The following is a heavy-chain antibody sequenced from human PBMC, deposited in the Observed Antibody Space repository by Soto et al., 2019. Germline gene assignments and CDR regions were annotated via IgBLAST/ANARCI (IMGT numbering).Heavy chain of an antibody. CDR2: TRTHNGNT. CDR1: GYTFTSYG. D-gene: IGHD1-1*01. Sequence: HVQLVQSGAEVKKPGASVKVSCKASGYTFTSYGISWVRQAPGQGLEWLGWTRTHNGNTNYAQKLKGRATMTTDTSANTAHMALSRWTSGDPAYDYCLGGGTPIALGGQVTLV. J-gene: IGHJ4*02. V-gene: IGHV1-18*01. CDR3: LGGGTPIAL.